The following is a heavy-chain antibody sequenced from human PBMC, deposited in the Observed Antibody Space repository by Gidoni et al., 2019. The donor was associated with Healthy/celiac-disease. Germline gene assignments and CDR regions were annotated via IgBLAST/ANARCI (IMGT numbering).Heavy chain of an antibody. J-gene: IGHJ4*02. Sequence: EVQLVESGGGLVQPGGSLRLSCAASGFTFSSYWMSWVRQAPGKGLEWVANIKEDGSEKYYVDSVKGRFTISRDNAKNSLYLQMNSLRAEDTAVYYCARDLESRDLTQPFDYWGQGTLVTVSS. CDR1: GFTFSSYW. CDR3: ARDLESRDLTQPFDY. CDR2: IKEDGSEK. D-gene: IGHD2-21*02. V-gene: IGHV3-7*03.